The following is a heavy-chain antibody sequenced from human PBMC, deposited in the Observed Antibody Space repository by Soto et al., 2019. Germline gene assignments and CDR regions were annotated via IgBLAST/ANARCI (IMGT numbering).Heavy chain of an antibody. J-gene: IGHJ4*02. CDR1: GFTFSSYT. D-gene: IGHD2-15*01. CDR3: AQDSNIVVVVAATGGPDY. CDR2: ISGSGGSP. V-gene: IGHV3-23*01. Sequence: GGSLRLSCAASGFTFSSYTMTWVRQAPGKGLEWVSAISGSGGSPYYADSVQGRFTISRDNPKNTLYLQMNSLRAEDTAVYYCAQDSNIVVVVAATGGPDYWGQGTLVTVSS.